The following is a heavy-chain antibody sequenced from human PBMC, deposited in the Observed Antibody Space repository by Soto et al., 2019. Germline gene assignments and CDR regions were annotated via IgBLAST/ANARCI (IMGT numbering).Heavy chain of an antibody. D-gene: IGHD6-6*01. CDR2: IYHSGST. CDR1: SGSISSSNW. J-gene: IGHJ6*03. Sequence: QVQLQESGPGLVKPSGTLSLTCAVSSGSISSSNWWSWVRQPPGKGLEWIGEIYHSGSTNYNPSLKSRVTISVDKSKNQFSLKLSSVTAADTAVYYCARGIAARNYYYYYYIDVWGKGTTVTVSS. CDR3: ARGIAARNYYYYYYIDV. V-gene: IGHV4-4*02.